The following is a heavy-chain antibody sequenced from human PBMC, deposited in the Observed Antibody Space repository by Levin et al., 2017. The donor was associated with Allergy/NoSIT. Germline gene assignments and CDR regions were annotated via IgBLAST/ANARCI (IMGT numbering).Heavy chain of an antibody. Sequence: TTGGSLRLSCAASGFTFSDSYMSWIRQAPGKGLEWVSHILTSGTTTFYADSVKGRFTISRDDAKNSLYLQMNSLRAEDTAVYYCARKGDYGSGRPPTWGQGTLVTVSS. CDR3: ARKGDYGSGRPPT. D-gene: IGHD3-10*01. J-gene: IGHJ5*02. V-gene: IGHV3-11*01. CDR2: ILTSGTTT. CDR1: GFTFSDSY.